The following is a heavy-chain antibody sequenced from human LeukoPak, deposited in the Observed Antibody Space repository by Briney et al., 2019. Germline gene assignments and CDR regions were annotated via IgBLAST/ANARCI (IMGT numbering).Heavy chain of an antibody. CDR1: GYTFTSYY. Sequence: ASVKVPCKASGYTFTSYYMHWVRQAPGQGLEWMGIINPSGGSTSYAQKFQGRVTMTRDTSTSTVYMELSSLRSEDTAVYYCARVSYDFWSGYYYYYMDVWGKGTTVTVSS. D-gene: IGHD3-3*01. V-gene: IGHV1-46*01. J-gene: IGHJ6*03. CDR2: INPSGGST. CDR3: ARVSYDFWSGYYYYYMDV.